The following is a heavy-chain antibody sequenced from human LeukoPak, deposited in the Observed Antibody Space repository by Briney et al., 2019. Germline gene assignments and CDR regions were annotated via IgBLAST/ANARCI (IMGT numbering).Heavy chain of an antibody. V-gene: IGHV3-21*01. Sequence: PGGSLRLSCAASGFTFSSYWMSWVRQAPGKGLEWVSSISSSSSYIYYADSVKGRFTISRDNAKNSLYLQMNSLRAEDTAVYYCARNKKGDRYAYGHDSWGQGTLVTVSS. CDR2: ISSSSSYI. J-gene: IGHJ4*02. CDR3: ARNKKGDRYAYGHDS. CDR1: GFTFSSYW. D-gene: IGHD5-18*01.